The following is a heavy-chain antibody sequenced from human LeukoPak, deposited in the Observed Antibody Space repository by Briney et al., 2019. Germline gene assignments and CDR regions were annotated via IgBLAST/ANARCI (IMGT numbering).Heavy chain of an antibody. Sequence: ASVKVSCKASGYTFTGYYMHWVRQAPGQGLEWMGRINPNSGGTNYAQKFQGRVTMTRDTSISTAYMELSRLRSDDTAVCYCAREGCSGGSCYGYWGQGTLVTVSS. CDR1: GYTFTGYY. J-gene: IGHJ4*02. V-gene: IGHV1-2*06. D-gene: IGHD2-15*01. CDR2: INPNSGGT. CDR3: AREGCSGGSCYGY.